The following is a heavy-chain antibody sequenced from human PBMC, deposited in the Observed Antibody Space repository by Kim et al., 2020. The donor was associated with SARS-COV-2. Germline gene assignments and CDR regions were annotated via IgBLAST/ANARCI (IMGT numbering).Heavy chain of an antibody. Sequence: GGSLRLSCAASGFTFSSYSMNWVRQAPGKGLEWVSSISSSSSYIYYADSVKGRFTISRDNAKNSLYLQMNSLRAEDTAVYYCATDLRHLVWFDPWGQGTLVTVSS. D-gene: IGHD3-3*02. V-gene: IGHV3-21*01. CDR1: GFTFSSYS. CDR3: ATDLRHLVWFDP. J-gene: IGHJ5*02. CDR2: ISSSSSYI.